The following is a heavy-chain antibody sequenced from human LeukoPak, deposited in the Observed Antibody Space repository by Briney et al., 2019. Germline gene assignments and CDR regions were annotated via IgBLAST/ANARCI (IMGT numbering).Heavy chain of an antibody. J-gene: IGHJ5*02. D-gene: IGHD4-23*01. Sequence: GGSLRLSCAASGFTFSSYAMHWVRQAPGKGLEWVAFIRYDGNNKNYADSAKGRFTISRDNSKDTLYLQMNSLRAEDTAVYYCAKGDDYGANTRLPKYNWFGPWGQGTLVTVSS. CDR2: IRYDGNNK. CDR1: GFTFSSYA. CDR3: AKGDDYGANTRLPKYNWFGP. V-gene: IGHV3-30*02.